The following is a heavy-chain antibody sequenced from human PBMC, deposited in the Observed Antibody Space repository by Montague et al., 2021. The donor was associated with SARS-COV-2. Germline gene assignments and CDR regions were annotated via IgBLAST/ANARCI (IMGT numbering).Heavy chain of an antibody. CDR1: GFSLSTSGMC. Sequence: VKPTQTLTLTCTFSGFSLSTSGMCASWIRQPPGKALEWLARIDWDDDKYYSTSLKTRLTISKDTSKNQVVLTMTNMDPVDTATYYCARTAGTDYTGYYYYAMDLWGQGALVTVSS. CDR2: IDWDDDK. V-gene: IGHV2-70*11. D-gene: IGHD3-10*01. J-gene: IGHJ6*02. CDR3: ARTAGTDYTGYYYYAMDL.